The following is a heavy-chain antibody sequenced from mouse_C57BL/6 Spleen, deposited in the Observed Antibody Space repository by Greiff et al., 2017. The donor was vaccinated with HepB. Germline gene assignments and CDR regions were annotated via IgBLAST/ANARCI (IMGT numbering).Heavy chain of an antibody. CDR3: ADYYDHPAY. CDR1: GFTFSDYY. V-gene: IGHV5-12*01. D-gene: IGHD2-4*01. CDR2: ISNGGGST. J-gene: IGHJ3*01. Sequence: EVKLVESGGGLVQPGGSLKLSCAASGFTFSDYYMYWVRQTPEKRLEWVAYISNGGGSTYYPDTVKGRFTISRDNAKNTLYLQMSRLKSEDTAMYYCADYYDHPAYWGQGTLVTVSA.